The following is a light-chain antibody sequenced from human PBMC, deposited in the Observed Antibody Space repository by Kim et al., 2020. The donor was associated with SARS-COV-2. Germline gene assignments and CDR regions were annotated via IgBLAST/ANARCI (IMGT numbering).Light chain of an antibody. V-gene: IGLV2-14*03. CDR3: NSYTTTKTLV. J-gene: IGLJ2*01. Sequence: GQSITLSCTGTSSDVGSYDYVSWYQQYPGNAPKLLIYDVTFRPSGVSNRFSGSKSGNTASLTISGLQAEDEADYYCNSYTTTKTLVFGGGTKVTVL. CDR1: SSDVGSYDY. CDR2: DVT.